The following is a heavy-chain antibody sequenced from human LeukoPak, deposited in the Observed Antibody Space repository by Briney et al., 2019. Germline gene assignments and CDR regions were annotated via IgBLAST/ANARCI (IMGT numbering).Heavy chain of an antibody. J-gene: IGHJ3*01. CDR1: GFSLSTIGVG. CDR3: AHRRAGHYAFDV. CDR2: ICWDEDK. Sequence: SGPTLVNPTQTLTLTCTFSGFSLSTIGVGVGWIRQPPGKAPEWLALICWDEDKRYSPSLNNRLTITKDTSKNQVVLSMTNMAPVDTATYYCAHRRAGHYAFDVWGHGTVVTVSS. V-gene: IGHV2-5*02.